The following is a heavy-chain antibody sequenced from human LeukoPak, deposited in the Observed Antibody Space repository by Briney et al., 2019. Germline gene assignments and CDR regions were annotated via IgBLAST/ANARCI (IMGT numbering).Heavy chain of an antibody. D-gene: IGHD3-10*01. J-gene: IGHJ4*02. CDR2: TSSDLNVK. V-gene: IGHV3-30-3*01. CDR1: GFTFRNYV. Sequence: GGSLRLPCAASGFTFRNYVIHWVRQAPGKGLEWVAVTSSDLNVKLYADSVKGRFTISRDNSRSTLYLQMNSLRPEDTAIYYCAREGYYGSGSPPSLYFDYWGQGTLVTVSS. CDR3: AREGYYGSGSPPSLYFDY.